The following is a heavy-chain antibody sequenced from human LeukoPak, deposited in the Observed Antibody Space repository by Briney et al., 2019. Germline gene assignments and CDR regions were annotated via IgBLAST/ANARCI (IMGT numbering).Heavy chain of an antibody. D-gene: IGHD2-2*01. V-gene: IGHV1-18*01. CDR3: ARLRGGCSSTSCSFGKNWFDP. CDR1: GYTFTNSD. CDR2: ISAYNGNT. J-gene: IGHJ5*02. Sequence: GASVKVSCKASGYTFTNSDINWVRQAPGQGLEWMGWISAYNGNTNYAQKLQGRVTMTTDTSTSTAYMELRSLRSDDTAVYYCARLRGGCSSTSCSFGKNWFDPWGQGTLVTVSS.